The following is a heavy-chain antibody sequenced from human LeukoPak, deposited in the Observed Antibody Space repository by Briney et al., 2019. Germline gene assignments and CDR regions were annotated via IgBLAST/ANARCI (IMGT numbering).Heavy chain of an antibody. J-gene: IGHJ5*02. CDR2: IYYSGST. Sequence: PSQTLSLTCTVSGGSISSGGYYWSWIRQHPGKGLEWIGYIYYSGSTYYNPSLKSRVTISVDTSKNQFSLKLSSVTAADTAVCYCARETAAGTGAWFDPWGQGTLVTVSS. D-gene: IGHD6-13*01. CDR3: ARETAAGTGAWFDP. CDR1: GGSISSGGYY. V-gene: IGHV4-31*03.